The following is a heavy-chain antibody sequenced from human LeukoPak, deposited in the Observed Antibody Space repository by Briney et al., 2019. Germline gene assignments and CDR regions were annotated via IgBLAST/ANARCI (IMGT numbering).Heavy chain of an antibody. V-gene: IGHV1-2*02. D-gene: IGHD2-2*01. CDR3: ARDLEEGSPSRWGDYYYYYMDV. CDR2: INPNSGGT. J-gene: IGHJ6*03. Sequence: GTSVKVSCKASGYTFTGYYMHWVRQAPGQGLEWMGWINPNSGGTNYAQKFQGRVTMTRDTSISTAYMELSRLRSDDTAVYYCARDLEEGSPSRWGDYYYYYMDVWGKGTTVTVSS. CDR1: GYTFTGYY.